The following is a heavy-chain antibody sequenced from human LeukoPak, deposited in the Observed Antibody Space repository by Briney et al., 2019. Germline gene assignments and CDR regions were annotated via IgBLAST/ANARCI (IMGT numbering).Heavy chain of an antibody. CDR1: GYTFTGYY. Sequence: GASVKVCCKASGYTFTGYYMHWVRQAPGQGLAWMGWINPNSGGTNYAQKFQGRVTMTRDTSISTAYMELSRLRSDDAAVYYCAREGYDFKALTSLRDWGQGTLVTVSS. D-gene: IGHD3-3*01. CDR3: AREGYDFKALTSLRD. J-gene: IGHJ4*02. CDR2: INPNSGGT. V-gene: IGHV1-2*02.